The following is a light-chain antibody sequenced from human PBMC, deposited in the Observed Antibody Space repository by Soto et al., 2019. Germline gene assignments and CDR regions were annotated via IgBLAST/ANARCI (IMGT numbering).Light chain of an antibody. CDR1: QTISSW. V-gene: IGKV1-5*03. CDR2: KAS. CDR3: QHYNSYSEA. Sequence: DIQMTQPPSTLSGSVGDRVTITCRASQTISSWLAWYQQKPGKAPKLLIYKASTLKSGVPSRFRRSGSGTEFTLTISSLQPDDLETHYCQHYNSYSEALAQGTNVDIK. J-gene: IGKJ1*01.